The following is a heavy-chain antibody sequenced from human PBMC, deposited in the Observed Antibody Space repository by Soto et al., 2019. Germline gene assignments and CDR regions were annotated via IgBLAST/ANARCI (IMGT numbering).Heavy chain of an antibody. CDR2: IRSKPNNYAT. J-gene: IGHJ6*02. CDR3: AGDFYYNMDV. CDR1: GFPFNGSA. Sequence: EVQLVESGGGLVHPGGSLKLSCAASGFPFNGSAMHWVRQASGKGLEWVGRIRSKPNNYATAYAASLKGSFTISRDDSKNTAYLQMNSLKTEDTAVYYCAGDFYYNMDVWGQGTTVTVSS. V-gene: IGHV3-73*02.